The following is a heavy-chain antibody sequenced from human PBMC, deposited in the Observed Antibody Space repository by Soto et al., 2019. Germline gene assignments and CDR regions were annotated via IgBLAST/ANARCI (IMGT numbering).Heavy chain of an antibody. V-gene: IGHV3-23*01. CDR2: VSGSGGST. CDR3: AKILNMIVVPYGMDV. J-gene: IGHJ6*02. D-gene: IGHD3-22*01. CDR1: GFTFSVYA. Sequence: TGGSLRLSCAATGFTFSVYAMTWVRQAPGKGLEWVSAVSGSGGSTYYADSVKDRFTISRDNSKNTLYLQMNSLRAEDTAVYYCAKILNMIVVPYGMDVWGQGTTVTVSS.